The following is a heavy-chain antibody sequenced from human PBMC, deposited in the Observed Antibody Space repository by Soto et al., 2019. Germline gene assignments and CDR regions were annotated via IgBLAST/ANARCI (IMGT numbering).Heavy chain of an antibody. Sequence: SETLSLTCTVSGGSISSYYWSWIRQPPGKGLEWIGYIYYSGSTNYNPSLKSRVTISVDTSKNQFSLKLSSVTAADTAVYYCARGGYSSPATFDYWGQGTLVTVSS. CDR1: GGSISSYY. J-gene: IGHJ4*02. CDR3: ARGGYSSPATFDY. V-gene: IGHV4-59*01. CDR2: IYYSGST. D-gene: IGHD6-13*01.